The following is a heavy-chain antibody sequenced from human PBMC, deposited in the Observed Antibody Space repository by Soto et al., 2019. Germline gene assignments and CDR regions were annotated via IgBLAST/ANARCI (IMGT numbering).Heavy chain of an antibody. D-gene: IGHD6-13*01. CDR1: GYTFTNYY. CDR3: TRDTPGARWYFDC. Sequence: QVQLVQSGAEVKKPGASVKVSCKASGYTFTNYYIHWVRQAPGQGLEWMGIIDPSGGSPTNAQKSQGGGSLTGATPAGTVCMPLSSLRSDDTAVYFCTRDTPGARWYFDCWGQGTLVTVAS. V-gene: IGHV1-46*03. J-gene: IGHJ4*02. CDR2: IDPSGGSP.